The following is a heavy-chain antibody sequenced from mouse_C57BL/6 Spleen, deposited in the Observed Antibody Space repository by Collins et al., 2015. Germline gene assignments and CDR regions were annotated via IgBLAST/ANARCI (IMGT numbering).Heavy chain of an antibody. CDR1: GYTFTSYW. J-gene: IGHJ2*01. CDR2: IDPSDSET. D-gene: IGHD1-1*01. V-gene: IGHV1-52*01. Sequence: QVQLQQPGAELVRPGSSVKLSCKASGYTFTSYWMHWVKQRPIQGLEWIGNIDPSDSETHYNQKFKDKATLTVDKSSSTAYMQLSSLTSEDSAVYYCAREEVDYGTGYFDYWGQGTTLTVSS. CDR3: AREEVDYGTGYFDY.